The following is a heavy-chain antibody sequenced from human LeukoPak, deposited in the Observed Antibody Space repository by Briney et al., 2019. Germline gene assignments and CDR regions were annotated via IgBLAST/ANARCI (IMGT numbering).Heavy chain of an antibody. D-gene: IGHD3-10*01. CDR1: GGSFSGYY. Sequence: PSETLSLTCAVYGGSFSGYYWSWIRQPPGKGLEWLGEINHSGSTNYNPSLKSRVTISVDTSKNQFSLKLSSVTAADTAVYYCARRQSWFGEFDYWGQGTLVTVSS. CDR2: INHSGST. J-gene: IGHJ4*02. CDR3: ARRQSWFGEFDY. V-gene: IGHV4-34*01.